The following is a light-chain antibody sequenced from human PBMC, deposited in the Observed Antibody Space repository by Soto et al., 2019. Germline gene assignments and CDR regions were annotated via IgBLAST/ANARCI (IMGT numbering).Light chain of an antibody. CDR2: DAS. CDR3: QQLNNYPLT. V-gene: IGKV1-5*01. CDR1: QNINSW. Sequence: DIQMTQSPSTLSASVGDRVTITCRASQNINSWLAWYQQKPGKAPNLLIYDASTLESGVPSRFSGSGSGTEFTLTISSLQPEDFATYYCQQLNNYPLTFGGGTKVEIK. J-gene: IGKJ4*01.